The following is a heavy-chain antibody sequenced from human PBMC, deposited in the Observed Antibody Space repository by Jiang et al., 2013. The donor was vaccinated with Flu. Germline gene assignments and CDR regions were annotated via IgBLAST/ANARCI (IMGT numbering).Heavy chain of an antibody. CDR2: IYWDDDK. D-gene: IGHD4-23*01. CDR3: THMAYGGSSGVDY. CDR1: GFSLSSGGMN. J-gene: IGHJ4*02. Sequence: KPTQTLTLTCTFSGFSLSSGGMNVGWIRQPPGKALEWLALIYWDDDKRYSPSLKSRLTITKDTSKNQVVLTMTNVDPVDTATYYCTHMAYGGSSGVDYWGPGNPGHRLL. V-gene: IGHV2-5*02.